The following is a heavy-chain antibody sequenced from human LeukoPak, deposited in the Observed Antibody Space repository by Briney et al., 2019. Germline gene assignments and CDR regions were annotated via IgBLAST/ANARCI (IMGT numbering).Heavy chain of an antibody. Sequence: SETLSLTCTVSGGSISSYYWSWIRQPPGKGLEWIGYIYYSGSTNYNPSLKSRVTISVDTSKNQFSLTLSSVTAADTAEYYCARGGGYCSGGSCYRWFDPWGQGTLVTVSS. CDR2: IYYSGST. J-gene: IGHJ5*02. V-gene: IGHV4-59*01. CDR1: GGSISSYY. D-gene: IGHD2-15*01. CDR3: ARGGGYCSGGSCYRWFDP.